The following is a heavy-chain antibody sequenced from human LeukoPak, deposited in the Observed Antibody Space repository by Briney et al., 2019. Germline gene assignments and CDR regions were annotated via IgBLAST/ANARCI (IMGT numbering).Heavy chain of an antibody. J-gene: IGHJ3*02. Sequence: SETLSLTCAVYGGSFSGYYWSWIRQHPGKGLEWIGYIYYSGSTYYNPSLKSRVTISVDTSKNQFSLKLSSVTAADTAVYYCARVPDCSSTSCYHDAFDIWGQGTMVTVSS. CDR2: IYYSGST. CDR1: GGSFSGYY. V-gene: IGHV4-31*11. D-gene: IGHD2-2*01. CDR3: ARVPDCSSTSCYHDAFDI.